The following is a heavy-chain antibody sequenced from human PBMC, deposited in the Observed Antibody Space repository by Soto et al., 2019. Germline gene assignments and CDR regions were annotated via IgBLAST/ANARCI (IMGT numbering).Heavy chain of an antibody. CDR1: GFRFWTYS. Sequence: EVKLLESGGGLVQPGESLRLSCAASGFRFWTYSMSWVRQAPGNGLEWVSGISGDGSATSYADSLKGRFTVSRDNSKDTLFLQMNTLRVEDTAVYYCAKTRLYDNNDYHRDGFDVWGPGTAVTVS. V-gene: IGHV3-23*01. J-gene: IGHJ3*01. CDR2: ISGDGSAT. CDR3: AKTRLYDNNDYHRDGFDV. D-gene: IGHD5-12*01.